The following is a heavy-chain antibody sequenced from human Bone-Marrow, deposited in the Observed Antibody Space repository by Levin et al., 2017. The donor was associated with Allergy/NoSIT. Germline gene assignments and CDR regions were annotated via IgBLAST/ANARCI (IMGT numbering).Heavy chain of an antibody. CDR2: IYAGGST. V-gene: IGHV3-53*01. Sequence: QAGGSLRLSCAASGLTVSSNYMGWVRQAPGKGLEWVSIIYAGGSTYYVESVKGRFTISRDISKNTVYLQMNSLRAEDTAVYWCARRRGGNRNDAFDIWGQGTMVTVSS. J-gene: IGHJ3*02. D-gene: IGHD1-14*01. CDR3: ARRRGGNRNDAFDI. CDR1: GLTVSSNY.